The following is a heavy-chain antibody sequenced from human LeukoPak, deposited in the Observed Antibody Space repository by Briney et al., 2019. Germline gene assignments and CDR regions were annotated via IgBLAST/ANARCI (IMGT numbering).Heavy chain of an antibody. J-gene: IGHJ5*02. D-gene: IGHD3-16*02. CDR3: AREGIMITFGGVIVPLHWFDP. V-gene: IGHV4-38-2*02. CDR2: IYHSGST. CDR1: GYSISSGYY. Sequence: PSETLSLPCTVSGYSISSGYYWGWIRQTPGKGVERIGWIYHSGSTYYNPSLKSRVTISVDTSKNQFSLKLSSVTAADTAVYYCAREGIMITFGGVIVPLHWFDPWGQGTLVTVSS.